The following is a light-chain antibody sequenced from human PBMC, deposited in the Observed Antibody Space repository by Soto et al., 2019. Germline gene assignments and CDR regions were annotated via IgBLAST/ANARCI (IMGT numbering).Light chain of an antibody. J-gene: IGKJ1*01. V-gene: IGKV4-1*01. Sequence: DIVMTQSPDSLAVSLGERATINCKSSQSLLYSSNNQNYLAWYQQKPGQSPKLLISWTSTRNSRVPDRISGSGSWTDFSLTISSLQDEDVAVYYCQQFYRTPWTFDQGTKVEIK. CDR2: WTS. CDR1: QSLLYSSNNQNY. CDR3: QQFYRTPWT.